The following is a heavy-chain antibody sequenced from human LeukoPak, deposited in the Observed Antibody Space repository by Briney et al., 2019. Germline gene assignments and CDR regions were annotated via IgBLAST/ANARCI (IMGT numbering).Heavy chain of an antibody. J-gene: IGHJ4*02. CDR3: AREGASSSFGY. CDR2: LYSGGNT. D-gene: IGHD6-13*01. V-gene: IGHV3-53*01. Sequence: PGGSLRLSCVVSGFTVSSNYMSWVRQAPGKGLEWVSVLYSGGNTYHADSVKGRFTISRDNSKNTLYLQMNSLRAEDTAVYYCAREGASSSFGYWGQGTLATVSS. CDR1: GFTVSSNY.